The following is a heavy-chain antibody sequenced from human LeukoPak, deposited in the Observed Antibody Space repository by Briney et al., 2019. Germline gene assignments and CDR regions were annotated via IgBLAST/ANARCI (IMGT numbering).Heavy chain of an antibody. Sequence: GGSLRLSCAASGFTFSSYSMNWVRQAPEKGLEWVSSISSSSSYIYYADSVKGRFTISRDNAKNSLYLQMNSLRAEDTAVYYCARDRSFNYYDSSGYRDYWGQGTLVTVFS. J-gene: IGHJ4*02. CDR3: ARDRSFNYYDSSGYRDY. D-gene: IGHD3-22*01. CDR2: ISSSSSYI. CDR1: GFTFSSYS. V-gene: IGHV3-21*01.